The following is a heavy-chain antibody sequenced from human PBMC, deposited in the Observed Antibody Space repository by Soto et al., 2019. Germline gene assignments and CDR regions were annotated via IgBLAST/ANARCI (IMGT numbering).Heavy chain of an antibody. D-gene: IGHD3-16*01. Sequence: EVQVVASGGGLVQPGGSLRLSCVASGFPFSNFEMNWIRQAPGKGLEWISYIAVGGAAYYADSVKGRFTISRDDDKNSLFLQMNSVGVGDTAVYSCVGGGLPYFDHGGRGTLVTVSS. CDR2: IAVGGAA. CDR1: GFPFSNFE. V-gene: IGHV3-48*03. CDR3: VGGGLPYFDH. J-gene: IGHJ4*02.